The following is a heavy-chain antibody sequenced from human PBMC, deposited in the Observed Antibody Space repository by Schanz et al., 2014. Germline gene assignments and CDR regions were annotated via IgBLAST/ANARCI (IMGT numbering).Heavy chain of an antibody. D-gene: IGHD1-7*01. Sequence: VQVVESGGGLVKPGGSLRLSCAASGFTFSDYYMSWVRQAPGKGLEWVSVIYSGDNTYYADSVKGRFTISRDNSKNTVYLQMNSLRAEDTAVYFCASLIGTTSAHFYGMDVWGQGTTVTVSS. CDR3: ASLIGTTSAHFYGMDV. J-gene: IGHJ6*02. CDR2: IYSGDNT. CDR1: GFTFSDYY. V-gene: IGHV3-66*01.